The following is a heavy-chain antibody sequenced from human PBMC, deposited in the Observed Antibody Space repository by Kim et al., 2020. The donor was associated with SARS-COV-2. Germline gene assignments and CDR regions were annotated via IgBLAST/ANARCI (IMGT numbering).Heavy chain of an antibody. CDR2: IIPIFGTA. Sequence: SVKVSCKASGGTFSSYAISWVRQAPGQGLEWMGGIIPIFGTANYAQKFQGRVTITADEYTSTAYMELSSLRSEDTAVYYCARVAIDYGDYVGGIPYGHYFDYWGQGTLVTVSS. D-gene: IGHD4-17*01. J-gene: IGHJ4*02. CDR1: GGTFSSYA. CDR3: ARVAIDYGDYVGGIPYGHYFDY. V-gene: IGHV1-69*13.